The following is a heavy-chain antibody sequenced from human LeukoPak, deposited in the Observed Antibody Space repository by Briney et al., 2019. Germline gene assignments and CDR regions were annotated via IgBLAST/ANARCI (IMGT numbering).Heavy chain of an antibody. V-gene: IGHV4-34*01. J-gene: IGHJ4*02. D-gene: IGHD6-13*01. CDR2: INHSGST. Sequence: PSETLSLTCAVYGGSFSGYYWSWIRQPPGKGLEWIGKINHSGSTNYNPSLKSRVTISVDTSKNQFSLKLSSVTAADTAVYYCAGIAAAGTDYWGQGTLVTVSS. CDR3: AGIAAAGTDY. CDR1: GGSFSGYY.